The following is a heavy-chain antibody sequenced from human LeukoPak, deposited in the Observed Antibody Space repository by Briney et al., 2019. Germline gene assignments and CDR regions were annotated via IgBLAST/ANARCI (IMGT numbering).Heavy chain of an antibody. CDR1: GGSISSSSYY. J-gene: IGHJ5*02. CDR3: ARAVFYYGDYSVGSRWFDP. V-gene: IGHV4-39*01. Sequence: MSSETLSLTCTVSGGSISSSSYYWGWIREPPGKGLEWIGSIYYSGSTYYNPSLKSRVTISVDTSKNQFSLKLSSVTAADTAVYYCARAVFYYGDYSVGSRWFDPWGQGTLVTVSS. CDR2: IYYSGST. D-gene: IGHD4-17*01.